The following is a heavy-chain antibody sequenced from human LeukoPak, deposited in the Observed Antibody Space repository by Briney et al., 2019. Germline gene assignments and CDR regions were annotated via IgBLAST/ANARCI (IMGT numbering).Heavy chain of an antibody. CDR3: ARAFHSSWYPNWFDP. D-gene: IGHD6-13*01. Sequence: SETLSLTCTVSGGSISSGYYWGWIRQPPGKGLECIGSIYHSGSTYYNPSLKSRVTISVDTSKNQFSLKLRSVTAADTAVYYCARAFHSSWYPNWFDPWGQGILVTVSS. CDR2: IYHSGST. CDR1: GGSISSGYY. V-gene: IGHV4-38-2*02. J-gene: IGHJ5*02.